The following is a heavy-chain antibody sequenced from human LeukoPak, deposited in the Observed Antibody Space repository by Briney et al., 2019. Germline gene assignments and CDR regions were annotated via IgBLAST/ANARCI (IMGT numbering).Heavy chain of an antibody. V-gene: IGHV3-43*02. J-gene: IGHJ4*02. D-gene: IGHD6-19*01. CDR1: GFTVDDYA. Sequence: GGSLRLSCAASGFTVDDYAMHWVRQTPGKGLEWVSVISGDGGSTYYADSVKGRFTISRDNSKNSLYLQMNSLRTEDTALYSCAKDMGAVTGGWVDYWGQGTLVAVSS. CDR3: AKDMGAVTGGWVDY. CDR2: ISGDGGST.